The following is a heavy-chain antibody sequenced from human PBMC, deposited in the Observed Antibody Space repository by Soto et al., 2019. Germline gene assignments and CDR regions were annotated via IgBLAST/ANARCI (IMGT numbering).Heavy chain of an antibody. D-gene: IGHD6-6*01. Sequence: QVQLVQSGAEVKKPGASVKVSCKASGYTFTSYGISWVRQAPGQGLEWMGWISAYNGNTNYAQKLQGRVTLTTDTSTSTASMELRSLRSDDTAVYYCERDKKSSFSLAARPGTWGYFGSWGQGTLVTVAS. J-gene: IGHJ4*02. CDR3: ERDKKSSFSLAARPGTWGYFGS. V-gene: IGHV1-18*04. CDR1: GYTFTSYG. CDR2: ISAYNGNT.